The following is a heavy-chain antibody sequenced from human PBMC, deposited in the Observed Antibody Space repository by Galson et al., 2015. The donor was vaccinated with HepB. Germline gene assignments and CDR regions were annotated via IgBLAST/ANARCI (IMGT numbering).Heavy chain of an antibody. CDR2: ISYDGSNK. Sequence: SLRLSCAASGFTFSSYAMHWVRQAPGKGLEWVAVISYDGSNKYYADSVKGRFTISRDNSKNTLYLQMNSLRAEDTAVYYCASSDTAMVAYYYYGMDVWGQGTTVTVSS. CDR3: ASSDTAMVAYYYYGMDV. J-gene: IGHJ6*02. D-gene: IGHD5-18*01. V-gene: IGHV3-30*04. CDR1: GFTFSSYA.